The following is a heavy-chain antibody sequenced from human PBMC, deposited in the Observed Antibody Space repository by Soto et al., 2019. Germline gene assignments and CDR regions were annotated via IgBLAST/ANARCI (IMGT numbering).Heavy chain of an antibody. Sequence: GESLKISCKGSGYSFTSYWIGWARQMPGKGLEWMGIIYPGDSDTRYSPSFQGQVTISADKSISTAYLQWSSLKASDTAMYYCARQLHDSSGYYEPWGQGTLVTVSS. CDR2: IYPGDSDT. J-gene: IGHJ5*02. D-gene: IGHD3-22*01. CDR3: ARQLHDSSGYYEP. CDR1: GYSFTSYW. V-gene: IGHV5-51*01.